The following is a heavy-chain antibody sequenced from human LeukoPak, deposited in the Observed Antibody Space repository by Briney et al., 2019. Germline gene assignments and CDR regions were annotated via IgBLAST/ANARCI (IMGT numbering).Heavy chain of an antibody. D-gene: IGHD3-22*01. CDR3: ARGHDYDSSVAY. CDR1: GFTVSSNY. CDR2: IYSGGST. V-gene: IGHV3-66*01. J-gene: IGHJ4*02. Sequence: AGGSLRLSCAASGFTVSSNYMSWVRQAPGKGLEWVSVIYSGGSTYYADSVKGRFTISGDNSKNTVDLQMNSLRAEDTAVYYCARGHDYDSSVAYWGQGTLVTVSS.